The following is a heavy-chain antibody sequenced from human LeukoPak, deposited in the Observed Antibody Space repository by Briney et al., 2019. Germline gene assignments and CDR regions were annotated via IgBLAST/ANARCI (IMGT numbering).Heavy chain of an antibody. CDR1: GYSISSDYY. Sequence: PSETLSLTCAVSGYSISSDYYWGWIRQPPGKGLEWIGSIYHSGSTNYNPSLKSRVTISVDTSKNQFSLKLSSVTAADTAVYYCARGPYGSGSFFDYWGQGTLVTVSS. V-gene: IGHV4-38-2*01. D-gene: IGHD3-10*01. CDR3: ARGPYGSGSFFDY. J-gene: IGHJ4*02. CDR2: IYHSGST.